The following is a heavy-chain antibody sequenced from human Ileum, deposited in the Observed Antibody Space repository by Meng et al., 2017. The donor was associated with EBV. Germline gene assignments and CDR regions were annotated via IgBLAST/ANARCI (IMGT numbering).Heavy chain of an antibody. V-gene: IGHV1-18*01. CDR2: ITTYNGDT. J-gene: IGHJ4*02. CDR1: GYRFTAFG. CDR3: ARTYYGSYGFDY. D-gene: IGHD3-10*01. Sequence: VQWWQSGAGVKKPGASVKVSCKASGYRFTAFGISWVRQAPGQGPEWMGWITTYNGDTKYAQKFQGRVTMTRETSTNTAYMELTSLRSDDTAVYYCARTYYGSYGFDYWGQGTLVTVSS.